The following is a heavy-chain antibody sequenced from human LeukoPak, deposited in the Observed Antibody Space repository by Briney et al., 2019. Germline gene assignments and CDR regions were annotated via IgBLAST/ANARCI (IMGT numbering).Heavy chain of an antibody. V-gene: IGHV4-34*01. CDR3: ARVSGSSWYSY. D-gene: IGHD6-13*01. CDR2: INHSGST. CDR1: GGSFSGYY. J-gene: IGHJ4*02. Sequence: SETLSLTCAVYGGSFSGYYWSWIRQPPGKGLEWIGEINHSGSTNYNPSLKSRVTISVDTSKNRFSLKLSSVTAADTAAYYCARVSGSSWYSYWGQGTLVTVSS.